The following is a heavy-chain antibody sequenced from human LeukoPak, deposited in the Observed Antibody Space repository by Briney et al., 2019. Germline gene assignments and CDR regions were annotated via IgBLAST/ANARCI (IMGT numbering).Heavy chain of an antibody. Sequence: GGSLRLSCAASGFTFSNYAMSWVRQAPGKGLEWVPAITGSDGTTYYADSVKGRFTISRDNSKNTLYLQMNSLRAEDTAVYYCAKWGDYDILTGYYVSDYWGQGTLVTVSS. J-gene: IGHJ4*02. CDR3: AKWGDYDILTGYYVSDY. CDR1: GFTFSNYA. CDR2: ITGSDGTT. D-gene: IGHD3-9*01. V-gene: IGHV3-23*01.